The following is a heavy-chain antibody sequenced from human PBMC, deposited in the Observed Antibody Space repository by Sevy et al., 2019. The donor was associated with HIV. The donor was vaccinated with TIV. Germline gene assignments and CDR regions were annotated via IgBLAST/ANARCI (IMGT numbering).Heavy chain of an antibody. Sequence: GGSLRLSCAASGFTFSSYAMHWVRQAPGKGLEWVAVISYDGSNKYYADSVKGRFTISRDNSKNTRYLQMNSLRAEDTAVYYCAREYHGPYYGMDVWGQGTTVTVSS. D-gene: IGHD2-2*01. CDR2: ISYDGSNK. CDR1: GFTFSSYA. J-gene: IGHJ6*02. V-gene: IGHV3-30-3*01. CDR3: AREYHGPYYGMDV.